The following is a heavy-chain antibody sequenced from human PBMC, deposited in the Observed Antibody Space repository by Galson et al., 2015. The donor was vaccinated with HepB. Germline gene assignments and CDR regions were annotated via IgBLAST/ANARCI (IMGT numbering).Heavy chain of an antibody. CDR2: INVGNGNT. CDR1: GYIFTSYS. CDR3: ARVSHTSGYAFDV. Sequence: SVKVSCKASGYIFTSYSLHWVRQVPGQRLEWMGWINVGNGNTKYPQKFQGRVTITRDTSASIVYMGLSSLRSEDTAVYYCARVSHTSGYAFDVWGQGTMVTVSS. V-gene: IGHV1-3*01. J-gene: IGHJ3*01. D-gene: IGHD3-16*01.